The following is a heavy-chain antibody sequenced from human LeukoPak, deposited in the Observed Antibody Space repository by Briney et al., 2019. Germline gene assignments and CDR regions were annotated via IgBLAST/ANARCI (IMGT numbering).Heavy chain of an antibody. CDR1: GFTFSAHS. CDR2: ISASGDAT. J-gene: IGHJ4*02. Sequence: KSGGSLRLSCAASGFTFSAHSMTWVRQAPGKGLEWVSGISASGDATFYADSVKGRFTISRDNAKNSLYLQMNSLRAEDTAVYYCAREYYDFWSGYYRQDTCFDYWGQGTLVTVSS. D-gene: IGHD3-3*01. CDR3: AREYYDFWSGYYRQDTCFDY. V-gene: IGHV3-69-1*02.